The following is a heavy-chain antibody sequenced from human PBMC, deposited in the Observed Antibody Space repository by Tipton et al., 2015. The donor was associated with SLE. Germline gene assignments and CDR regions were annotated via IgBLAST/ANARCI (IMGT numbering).Heavy chain of an antibody. CDR3: ARPAGDY. Sequence: LRLSCAVYGGSFSGYYWSWIRQPPGKGLEWIGEINHSGSTNYNPSLKSRVTISVDTSKNQFSLKLSSVTAADTAVYYCARPAGDYWGQGILVGVSS. CDR2: INHSGST. J-gene: IGHJ4*02. V-gene: IGHV4-34*01. CDR1: GGSFSGYY. D-gene: IGHD6-13*01.